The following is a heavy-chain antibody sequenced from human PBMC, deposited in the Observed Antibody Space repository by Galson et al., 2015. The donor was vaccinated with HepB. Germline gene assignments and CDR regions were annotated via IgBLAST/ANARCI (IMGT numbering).Heavy chain of an antibody. Sequence: SVKVSCKASGYTFTASYIHWVRQAPGQGLEWMGWTSPSSGATNYAQNFQGRVTMTRDTSITTAYMELSGLRSDDTAVYYCARDDGPAPFVYWGQGTLVTVSS. J-gene: IGHJ4*02. CDR2: TSPSSGAT. CDR1: GYTFTASY. CDR3: ARDDGPAPFVY. V-gene: IGHV1-2*02.